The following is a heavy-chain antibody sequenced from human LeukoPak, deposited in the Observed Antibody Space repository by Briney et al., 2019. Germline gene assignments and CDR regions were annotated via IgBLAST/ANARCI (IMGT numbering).Heavy chain of an antibody. V-gene: IGHV4-38-2*02. CDR1: GYSISSGYY. CDR2: IYNSGST. Sequence: SETLSLTCTVSGYSISSGYYWGWIRQPPGKGLEWIGSIYNSGSTYYNPSLKSRVTISVDTSKNQFSLKLSSVTAADTAVYYCASGVAHDAFDIWGQGTMVTVSS. D-gene: IGHD5-12*01. CDR3: ASGVAHDAFDI. J-gene: IGHJ3*02.